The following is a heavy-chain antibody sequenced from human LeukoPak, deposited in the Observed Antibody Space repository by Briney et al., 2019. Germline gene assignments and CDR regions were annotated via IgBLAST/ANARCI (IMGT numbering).Heavy chain of an antibody. CDR3: AKEDVDPPLDY. Sequence: GRSLRLSCAASGFTFSSYGMHWVRQAPGKGLEWVAVISYDGSNKYYADSVKGRFTISRDNSKNTLYLQMNSLRAEDTAVYYCAKEDVDPPLDYWGQGTLVTVSS. V-gene: IGHV3-30*18. CDR2: ISYDGSNK. J-gene: IGHJ4*02. D-gene: IGHD2-15*01. CDR1: GFTFSSYG.